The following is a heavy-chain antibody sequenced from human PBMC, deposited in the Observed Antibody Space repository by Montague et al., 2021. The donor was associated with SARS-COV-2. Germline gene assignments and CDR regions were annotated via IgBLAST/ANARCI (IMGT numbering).Heavy chain of an antibody. D-gene: IGHD6-13*01. V-gene: IGHV4-34*01. J-gene: IGHJ4*02. CDR2: GKT. CDR3: ASSSYSSRWYYFDY. Sequence: GKTNYNPSLKSRVSISVDTPKKQLSLRLSSVAAADTAVYYCASSSYSSRWYYFDYWGQGTLVAVSS.